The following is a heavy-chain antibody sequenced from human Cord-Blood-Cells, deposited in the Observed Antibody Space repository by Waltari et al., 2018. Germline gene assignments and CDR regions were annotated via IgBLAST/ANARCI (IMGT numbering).Heavy chain of an antibody. Sequence: QVQLVESGGGVVQPGRSLRLSCAASGFTFSSYGMHWVRQAPGKGLEWVAVKSYDGSNKYYAGSVKGRFTISRDNSKNTLYLQMNSLRAEDTAVYYCAKDSGSSGWYPHYYYYGMDVWGQGTTVTVSS. CDR3: AKDSGSSGWYPHYYYYGMDV. V-gene: IGHV3-30*18. CDR2: KSYDGSNK. CDR1: GFTFSSYG. D-gene: IGHD6-19*01. J-gene: IGHJ6*02.